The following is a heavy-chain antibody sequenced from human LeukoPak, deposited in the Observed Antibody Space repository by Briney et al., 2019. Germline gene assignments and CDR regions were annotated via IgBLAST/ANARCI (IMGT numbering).Heavy chain of an antibody. J-gene: IGHJ5*02. D-gene: IGHD3-16*02. CDR2: INHSGST. CDR1: GGSFSGYY. CDR3: ARGGYDYVWGSYRSGWFDP. V-gene: IGHV4-34*01. Sequence: SETLSLTCAVYGGSFSGYYWSWIRQPPGKGLEWIGEINHSGSTNYNPSLKSRVTISVDTSKNQFSLKLSSVPAADTAVCYCARGGYDYVWGSYRSGWFDPWGQGTLVTVSS.